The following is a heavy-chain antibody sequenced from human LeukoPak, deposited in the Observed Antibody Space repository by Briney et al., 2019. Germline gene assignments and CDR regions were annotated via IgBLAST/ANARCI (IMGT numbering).Heavy chain of an antibody. CDR1: GLTFGHQY. V-gene: IGHV3-11*01. CDR3: ATLHFYAMGV. CDR2: ISGDGRRT. Sequence: GGSLRLSCAASGLTFGHQYMTWIRQTPGKGLEWVSFISGDGRRTFYPDSVKGRFTISMDNTKNSLYLQVNSLRAEDMAMYYCATLHFYAMGVWGQGTTVTVSS. J-gene: IGHJ6*02.